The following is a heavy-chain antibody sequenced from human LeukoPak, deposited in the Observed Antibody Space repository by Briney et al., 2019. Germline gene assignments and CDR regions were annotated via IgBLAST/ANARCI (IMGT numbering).Heavy chain of an antibody. CDR3: ARDIVDPYWGYFDY. Sequence: GGPLRPSCPAPGSTLISKAWNWFGRPQGKGLEGFPYISSSSSTIYYADSVKGRFTISRDNAKNSLYLQMNSLRAEDTAVYYCARDIVDPYWGYFDYWGQGTLVTVSS. D-gene: IGHD1-26*01. J-gene: IGHJ4*02. CDR1: GSTLISKA. V-gene: IGHV3-48*01. CDR2: ISSSSSTI.